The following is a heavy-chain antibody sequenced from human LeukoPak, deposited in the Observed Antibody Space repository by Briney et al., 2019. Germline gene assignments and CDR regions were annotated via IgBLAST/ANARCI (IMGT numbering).Heavy chain of an antibody. V-gene: IGHV4-61*01. J-gene: IGHJ4*02. CDR3: ARGGSWSGDY. CDR2: IYYSGST. Sequence: SETLSLTCTVSGGSVSSGSYYWSWIQQPPGKGLEWIGYIYYSGSTNYNPSLKSRVTISVDTSKNQFSLKLSSVTAADTAVYYCARGGSWSGDYWGQGTLVTVSS. D-gene: IGHD6-13*01. CDR1: GGSVSSGSYY.